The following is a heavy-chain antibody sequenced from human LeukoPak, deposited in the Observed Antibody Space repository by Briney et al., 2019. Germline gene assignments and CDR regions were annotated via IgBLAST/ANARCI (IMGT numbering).Heavy chain of an antibody. J-gene: IGHJ4*02. V-gene: IGHV3-21*01. Sequence: GGSLRLSCTASGFTFSRYWMSWVRQAPGKGLEWVSSISSSSSHIYYADSVKGRFTISRDNAKNSLYLQMNSLRAEDTALYFCASGIRERGFDSWGQGTLVTVSS. D-gene: IGHD1-1*01. CDR3: ASGIRERGFDS. CDR1: GFTFSRYW. CDR2: ISSSSSHI.